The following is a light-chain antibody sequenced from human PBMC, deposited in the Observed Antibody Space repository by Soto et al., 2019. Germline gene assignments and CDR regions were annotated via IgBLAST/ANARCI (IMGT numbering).Light chain of an antibody. V-gene: IGKV3D-20*02. J-gene: IGKJ5*01. CDR3: QQRSNWPPSIT. CDR2: GAS. Sequence: EIVLTQSPGTLSLSPGERASLSCRASQSVSNNYLAWYQQKPGQAPRLLIYGASNRATGIPDRFSGSGSGTDFTLTISSLEPEDFAVYYCQQRSNWPPSITFGQGTRLENK. CDR1: QSVSNNY.